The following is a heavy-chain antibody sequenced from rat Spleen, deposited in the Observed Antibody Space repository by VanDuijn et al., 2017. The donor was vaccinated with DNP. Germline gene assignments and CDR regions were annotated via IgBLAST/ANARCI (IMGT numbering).Heavy chain of an antibody. CDR3: ARHGTTEADRFAY. J-gene: IGHJ3*01. D-gene: IGHD1-11*01. V-gene: IGHV5-31*01. Sequence: EVQLVESGGDLVQPGRSLKLSCVASGFTFSNYWMTWIRQVPGRGLEWVASISYGGSSTYYGDSVKGRFTISRDTAKSTLYLQMNSLRSEDTATYYCARHGTTEADRFAYWGQGTLVTVSS. CDR2: ISYGGSST. CDR1: GFTFSNYW.